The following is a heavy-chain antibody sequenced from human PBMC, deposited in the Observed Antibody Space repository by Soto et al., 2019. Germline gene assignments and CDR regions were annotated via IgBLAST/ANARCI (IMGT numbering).Heavy chain of an antibody. CDR1: GFTFSNNN. CDR3: ARDLRSGNNYGFFDFDH. V-gene: IGHV3-21*01. CDR2: ISSSSYYV. J-gene: IGHJ4*02. D-gene: IGHD5-18*01. Sequence: EVRLVESGGGLVKPGGSLRLSCTTSGFTFSNNNMNWVRQAPGKGLEWVSSISSSSYYVYYADSVKGRFTISRDNAKNSLYLQMNSLTAEDTAVYYCARDLRSGNNYGFFDFDHWGQGTLVTVSS.